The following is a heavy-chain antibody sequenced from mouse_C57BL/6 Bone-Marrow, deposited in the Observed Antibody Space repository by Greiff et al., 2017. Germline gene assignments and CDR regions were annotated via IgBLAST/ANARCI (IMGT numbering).Heavy chain of an antibody. V-gene: IGHV1-19*01. J-gene: IGHJ2*01. CDR2: INPYNGGT. CDR3: ARRSPYYFDY. CDR1: GYTFTDYY. Sequence: EVKLQESGPVLVKPGASVKMSCKASGYTFTDYYMNWVKQSHGKSLEWIGVINPYNGGTSYNQKFKGKATLTVDKSSSTAYMELNSLTSEDSAVYYCARRSPYYFDYWGQGTTLTVSS.